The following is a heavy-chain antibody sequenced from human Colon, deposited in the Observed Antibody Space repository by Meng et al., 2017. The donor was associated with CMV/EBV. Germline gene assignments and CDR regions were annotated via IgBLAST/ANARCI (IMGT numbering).Heavy chain of an antibody. CDR1: GFIFDDFA. Sequence: GGPLRLSCAASGFIFDDFAMHWVRQAPGKGLEWVATVNWNSAAIHYAGSVKGRFTISRDNAKNSLSLQMNSLRPEDTALYYCVKAQTTTQSNYFGDWGQGTLVTVSS. J-gene: IGHJ4*02. CDR2: VNWNSAAI. V-gene: IGHV3-9*01. D-gene: IGHD1-14*01. CDR3: VKAQTTTQSNYFGD.